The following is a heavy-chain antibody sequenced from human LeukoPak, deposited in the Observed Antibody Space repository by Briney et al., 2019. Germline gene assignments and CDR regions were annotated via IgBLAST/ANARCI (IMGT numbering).Heavy chain of an antibody. D-gene: IGHD1-14*01. J-gene: IGHJ4*02. CDR2: IKQDGSEK. Sequence: GGSLRLSCAASAITFRSYSMSWVRQAPGKGLELVANIKQDGSEKYYVDSVKGRFTISRDNAKNSLYLQVNSLRAEDTAVYYCARNQRRLDYWGQGTLVTVSS. V-gene: IGHV3-7*01. CDR3: ARNQRRLDY. CDR1: AITFRSYS.